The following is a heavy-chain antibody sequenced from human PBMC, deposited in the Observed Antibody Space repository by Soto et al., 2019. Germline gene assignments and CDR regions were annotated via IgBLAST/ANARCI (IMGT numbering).Heavy chain of an antibody. D-gene: IGHD6-19*01. J-gene: IGHJ5*02. Sequence: QVQLAESGGGVVQPGRSLRLSCAVSGSLFNNYDMHWVRQAPGKGLEWVALISYDGSNKYYADSVKGRFTISGDNSNNTVYLQMNNLKAEDTAVYFCANSVALNWFDVWGQGTPVIVSS. CDR2: ISYDGSNK. V-gene: IGHV3-30*18. CDR1: GSLFNNYD. CDR3: ANSVALNWFDV.